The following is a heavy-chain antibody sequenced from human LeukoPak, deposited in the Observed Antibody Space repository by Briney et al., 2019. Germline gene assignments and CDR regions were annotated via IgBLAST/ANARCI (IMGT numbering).Heavy chain of an antibody. J-gene: IGHJ4*02. CDR1: GLTHSSFG. Sequence: GGSLTLSCAPSGLTHSSFGMHWVPQAPDKRLEGVAFIWYDGSNKYSADSVKGRFTIYRDNSKNTLYLQMNSLRAEDTAVYYCAKDLRGYYYHGSGYYYWPTHSWGQGTLVTVSS. CDR3: AKDLRGYYYHGSGYYYWPTHS. D-gene: IGHD3-22*01. CDR2: IWYDGSNK. V-gene: IGHV3-30*02.